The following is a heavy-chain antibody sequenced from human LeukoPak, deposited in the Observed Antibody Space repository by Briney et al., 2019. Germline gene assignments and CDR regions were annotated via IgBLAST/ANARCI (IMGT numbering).Heavy chain of an antibody. CDR1: GGSISSGGYY. CDR2: IYYSGST. CDR3: ARGVGYCSSTSCYLSWGYSGYGLDGFDI. Sequence: SQTLSLTCTVSGGSISSGGYYWSWIRQHPGKGLEWIGYIYYSGSTYYNPSLKSRVTISVDTSKNQFSLKLSSVTAADTAVYYCARGVGYCSSTSCYLSWGYSGYGLDGFDIWGQGTMVTVSS. J-gene: IGHJ3*02. V-gene: IGHV4-31*03. D-gene: IGHD2-2*01.